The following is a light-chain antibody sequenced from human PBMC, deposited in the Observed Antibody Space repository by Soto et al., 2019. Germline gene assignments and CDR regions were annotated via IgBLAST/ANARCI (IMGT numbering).Light chain of an antibody. CDR3: SSYSSRSYVI. V-gene: IGLV2-14*01. J-gene: IGLJ2*01. CDR2: DVS. Sequence: QSVLPQPASVSGSPGQSITISCTGTSSDVGAYNYVSWYQQHPGEAPRLMIYDVSYRPSGVSNRFSGSKSGNTASLTISGLRAEDEAEYYCSSYSSRSYVIFGGGTKLTVL. CDR1: SSDVGAYNY.